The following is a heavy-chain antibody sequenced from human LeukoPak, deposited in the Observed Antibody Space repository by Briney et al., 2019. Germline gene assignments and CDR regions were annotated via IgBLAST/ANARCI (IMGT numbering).Heavy chain of an antibody. J-gene: IGHJ3*02. CDR3: AKRYYYDSSGSKRHDAFDI. Sequence: SGGSLRLSCAASGFTFSSYAMCWVRQAPGKGLEWVSAISGSGGSTYYADSVKGRFTISRDNSKNTLYLQMNSLRAEDTAVYYCAKRYYYDSSGSKRHDAFDIWGQGTMVTVSS. V-gene: IGHV3-23*01. CDR2: ISGSGGST. D-gene: IGHD3-22*01. CDR1: GFTFSSYA.